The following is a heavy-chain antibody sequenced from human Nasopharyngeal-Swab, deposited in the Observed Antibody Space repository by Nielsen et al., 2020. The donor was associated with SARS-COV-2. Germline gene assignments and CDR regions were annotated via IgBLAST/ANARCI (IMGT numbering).Heavy chain of an antibody. Sequence: ASVKVSCRASGYTFTSYGISWVRQAPGQGLEWMGWISAYNGNTNYAQKLQGRVTMTTDTSTSTAYMELRSLRSDDTAVYYCARKGSSSWYSYNDYWGQGTLVTVSS. CDR3: ARKGSSSWYSYNDY. V-gene: IGHV1-18*04. CDR2: ISAYNGNT. D-gene: IGHD6-13*01. J-gene: IGHJ4*02. CDR1: GYTFTSYG.